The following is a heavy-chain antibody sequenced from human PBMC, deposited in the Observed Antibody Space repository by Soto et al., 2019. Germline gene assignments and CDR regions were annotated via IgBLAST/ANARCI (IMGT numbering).Heavy chain of an antibody. D-gene: IGHD1-1*01. CDR1: GGSISSSNTY. CDR3: ARPGRPYYYCYYMDV. CDR2: ISYTGST. J-gene: IGHJ6*03. Sequence: QLQLQESGPGLVKPSETLSLTCTVSGGSISSSNTYWGWIRQPPGKGLEWIGTISYTGSTHYNPFLKSRVSTSVDTSNNQFSLKLSSVSAADTAVYYCARPGRPYYYCYYMDVWGKGTTVTVSS. V-gene: IGHV4-39*01.